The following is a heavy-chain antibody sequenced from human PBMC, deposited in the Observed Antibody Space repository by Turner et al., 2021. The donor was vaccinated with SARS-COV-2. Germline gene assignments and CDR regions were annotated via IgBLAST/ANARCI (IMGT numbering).Heavy chain of an antibody. V-gene: IGHV3-33*01. D-gene: IGHD3-22*01. Sequence: SGFTFSSYGMHWVRQAPGKGLEWVAVIFYDVSNKYYADSVKGRFTISRDNSKNTLYLQMNSLMAEDTAVYYCARDHYYDSSGYTLDAFDIWGQGTMVTISS. CDR2: IFYDVSNK. CDR3: ARDHYYDSSGYTLDAFDI. J-gene: IGHJ3*02. CDR1: GFTFSSYG.